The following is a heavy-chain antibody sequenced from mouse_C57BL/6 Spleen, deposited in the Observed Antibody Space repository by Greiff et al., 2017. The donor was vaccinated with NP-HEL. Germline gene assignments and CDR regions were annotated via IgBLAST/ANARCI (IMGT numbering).Heavy chain of an antibody. Sequence: QVQLQQPGAELVKPGASVKLSCKASGYTFTSYWMHWVKQRPGQGLEWIGMIHPNSGSTNYNEKFKSKATLTVDKSSSTAYMQLSSLTSEDSAVYYCAREGTTVVATPFAYWGQGTLVTVSA. CDR2: IHPNSGST. D-gene: IGHD1-1*01. J-gene: IGHJ3*01. V-gene: IGHV1-64*01. CDR3: AREGTTVVATPFAY. CDR1: GYTFTSYW.